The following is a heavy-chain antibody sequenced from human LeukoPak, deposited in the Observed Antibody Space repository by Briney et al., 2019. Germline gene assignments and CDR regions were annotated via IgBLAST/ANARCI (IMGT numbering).Heavy chain of an antibody. V-gene: IGHV3-23*01. CDR3: ANDFCGGYYVY. Sequence: GGSLRPPFAVLGFTFPSYALRWFRQAPGKGLEWVSGSGSGGSTYYADSVRGRFTISRDNSKNTLYLQMNSLRAEDTAVYYCANDFCGGYYVYWGHGTLVTTVSS. CDR1: GFTFPSYA. CDR2: SGSGGST. J-gene: IGHJ4*01. D-gene: IGHD3-3*01.